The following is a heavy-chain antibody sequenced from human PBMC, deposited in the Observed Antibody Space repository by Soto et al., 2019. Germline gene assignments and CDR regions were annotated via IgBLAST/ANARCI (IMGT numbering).Heavy chain of an antibody. CDR3: AKDQGRYYNNYYGMDV. D-gene: IGHD3-10*01. J-gene: IGHJ6*02. Sequence: GGSLRLSCAASGFTFSNHAMSWVRQAPGKGLEWVSGNSGSGGNTYYADSVKGRFTISRDNSENTLYLQMNSLGVEDTAVYFCAKDQGRYYNNYYGMDVWGQGTTVTVSS. CDR1: GFTFSNHA. V-gene: IGHV3-23*01. CDR2: NSGSGGNT.